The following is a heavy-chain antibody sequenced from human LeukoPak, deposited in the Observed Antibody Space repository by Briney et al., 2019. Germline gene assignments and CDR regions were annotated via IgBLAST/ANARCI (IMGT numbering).Heavy chain of an antibody. D-gene: IGHD2-15*01. V-gene: IGHV1-58*01. J-gene: IGHJ6*02. CDR2: IVVGSGNT. CDR3: AASESPYCSGGSCYPSYYYGMDV. CDR1: GFTFTSSA. Sequence: SVKVSCKASGFTFTSSAVQWVRQARGQRLEWIGWIVVGSGNTNYAQKFQERVTITRDMSTSTAYMELSSLRSEDTAVYYCAASESPYCSGGSCYPSYYYGMDVWGQGTTVTVSS.